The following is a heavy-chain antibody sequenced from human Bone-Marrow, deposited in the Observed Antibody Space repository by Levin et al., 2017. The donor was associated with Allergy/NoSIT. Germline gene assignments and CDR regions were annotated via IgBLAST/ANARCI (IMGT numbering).Heavy chain of an antibody. CDR3: VRDLGTTIIPIPYYFYGLDV. V-gene: IGHV3-9*01. D-gene: IGHD1-1*01. Sequence: SLKISCTASGFRFDDYAFHWVRQVPGKGLEWVSGISWNGATKGYADSLKGRFTISRDNANNSLFLQMNGLRPEDTALYYCVRDLGTTIIPIPYYFYGLDVWGQGTTVSVSS. J-gene: IGHJ6*02. CDR2: ISWNGATK. CDR1: GFRFDDYA.